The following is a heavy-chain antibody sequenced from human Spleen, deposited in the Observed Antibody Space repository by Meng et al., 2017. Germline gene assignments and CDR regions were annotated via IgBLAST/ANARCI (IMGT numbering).Heavy chain of an antibody. D-gene: IGHD1-26*01. CDR2: INPNSGST. Sequence: ASVKVSCKASGYIFTGYYMHWVRQAPGQGLEWMGWINPNSGSTNYAQKFQGRVTMTRDTSISTAYMELSRLRSDDTAVYYCSRGHSESYSGSYGMDVWGQGTTVTVSS. CDR1: GYIFTGYY. J-gene: IGHJ6*02. V-gene: IGHV1-2*02. CDR3: SRGHSESYSGSYGMDV.